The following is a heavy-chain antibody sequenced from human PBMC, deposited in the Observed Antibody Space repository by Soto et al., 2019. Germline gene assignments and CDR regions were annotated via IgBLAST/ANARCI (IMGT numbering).Heavy chain of an antibody. CDR1: GYSFTNFD. D-gene: IGHD3-9*01. V-gene: IGHV1-8*01. CDR2: MNPSSGET. J-gene: IGHJ2*01. Sequence: GXSVKVSYQTSGYSFTNFDINWVRQAPGRGLVWMGWMNPSSGETGAAQNFQGRVTMTRDISTRTFFMQLTSLRSEDTAIYYCARLAEYCNGIKCYSNFDFWGRGTQVTVSS. CDR3: ARLAEYCNGIKCYSNFDF.